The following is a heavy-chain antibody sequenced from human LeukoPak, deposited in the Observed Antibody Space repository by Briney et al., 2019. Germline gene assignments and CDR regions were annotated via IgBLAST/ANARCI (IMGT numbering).Heavy chain of an antibody. Sequence: SVKVSCKASGYTFTGYYMHWVRQAPGQGLEWMGWINPNSGGTNYAQKFQGRVTMTRDTSISTAYMELSRLRSDDTAVYYCARDSYTTYSSGYYRFDYWGQGTLVTVSS. CDR2: INPNSGGT. D-gene: IGHD3-22*01. V-gene: IGHV1-2*02. J-gene: IGHJ4*02. CDR1: GYTFTGYY. CDR3: ARDSYTTYSSGYYRFDY.